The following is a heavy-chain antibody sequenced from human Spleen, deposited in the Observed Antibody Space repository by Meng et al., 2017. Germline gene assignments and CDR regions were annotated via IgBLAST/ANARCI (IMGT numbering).Heavy chain of an antibody. J-gene: IGHJ3*02. CDR3: ASTMRVVPTNAFDI. D-gene: IGHD3-22*01. Sequence: SETLSLTCAVYGGSFSGYYWSWIRQPPGKGLEWIGEINHSGSTNYNPSLKSRVTISVDTSKNQFSLKLSSVTAADTAVYYCASTMRVVPTNAFDIWGQGTMVTVSS. V-gene: IGHV4-34*01. CDR2: INHSGST. CDR1: GGSFSGYY.